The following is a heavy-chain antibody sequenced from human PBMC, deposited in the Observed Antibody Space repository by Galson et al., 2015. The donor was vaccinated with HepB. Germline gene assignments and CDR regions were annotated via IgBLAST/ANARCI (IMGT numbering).Heavy chain of an antibody. CDR2: INRDGSQR. J-gene: IGHJ3*01. V-gene: IGHV3-7*01. CDR1: GFTFSSYW. D-gene: IGHD3-10*02. Sequence: SLRLSCAASGFTFSSYWMTWVRQAPGKGLEWVANINRDGSQRQYVDSVKGRFTISRDNAKNSLYLQMNSLRAEDTAVHYCARPPDRVLDVWGQGTMVTVSS. CDR3: ARPPDRVLDV.